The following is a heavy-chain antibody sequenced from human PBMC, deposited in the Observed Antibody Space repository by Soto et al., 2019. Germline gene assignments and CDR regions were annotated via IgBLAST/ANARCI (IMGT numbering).Heavy chain of an antibody. V-gene: IGHV3-7*03. D-gene: IGHD3-16*01. J-gene: IGHJ4*02. CDR1: GFSFSQYW. CDR3: TRLYDDS. Sequence: EVQLVESGGGEVQPGGTLRLSCAASGFSFSQYWLSWVRRAPGKGPEWVAKRNQDGDDKKYVASVKGRFTISRDNAKNSLDLQRNGLGAEDTAVYYCTRLYDDSGGQGTLVTVSS. CDR2: RNQDGDDK.